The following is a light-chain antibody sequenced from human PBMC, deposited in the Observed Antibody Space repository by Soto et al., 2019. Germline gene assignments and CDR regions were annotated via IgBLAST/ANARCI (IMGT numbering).Light chain of an antibody. Sequence: EVVMTQSPATLSVSPGERATLSCRASQSVSSSLAWYQQKPGRAPRLLIYGASTRATGIPVRFSGSGSGTDFTLTISSLQSEDFAVYYCQQYNRWPPWTFGQGTKVEIK. V-gene: IGKV3-15*01. CDR1: QSVSSS. CDR2: GAS. J-gene: IGKJ1*01. CDR3: QQYNRWPPWT.